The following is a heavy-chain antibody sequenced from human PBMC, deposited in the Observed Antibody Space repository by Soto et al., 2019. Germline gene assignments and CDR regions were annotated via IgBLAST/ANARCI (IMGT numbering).Heavy chain of an antibody. CDR2: IYPGDSDT. D-gene: IGHD6-19*01. CDR3: ARRRYSSGSINDAFDI. J-gene: IGHJ3*02. V-gene: IGHV5-51*01. CDR1: GYSFTSYW. Sequence: PGESLKISCKGSGYSFTSYWIGWVRQMPGKGLEWMGIIYPGDSDTRYSPSFQGQVTISADKSISTAYLQWSSLKASDTAMYYCARRRYSSGSINDAFDIWGQGTMVTVSS.